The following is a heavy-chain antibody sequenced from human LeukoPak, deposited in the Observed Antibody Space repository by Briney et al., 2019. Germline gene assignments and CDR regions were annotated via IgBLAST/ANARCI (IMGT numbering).Heavy chain of an antibody. J-gene: IGHJ5*02. V-gene: IGHV4-59*01. Sequence: SETLSLTCTASGGSISSYYWSWIRQPPGKGLEWIGYIYYSGSTNYNPSLKSRVTISVDTSKSQFSLKLSSVTAADTAVYYCARHGTPGTNLNWFDPWGQGTLVTVSS. CDR3: ARHGTPGTNLNWFDP. D-gene: IGHD1-1*01. CDR1: GGSISSYY. CDR2: IYYSGST.